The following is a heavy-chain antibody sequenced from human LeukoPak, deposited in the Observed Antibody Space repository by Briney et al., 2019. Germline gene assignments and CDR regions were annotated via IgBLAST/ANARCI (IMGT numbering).Heavy chain of an antibody. CDR1: GGSISSYY. CDR3: AREWWGYCSSTSCYGAYYYYYMDV. J-gene: IGHJ6*03. D-gene: IGHD2-2*01. Sequence: SETLSLTCTVSGGSISSYYWGWIRQPAGKGLEWIGRIYTSGSTNYNPSLKSRVTMSVDTSKNQFSLKLSSVTAADTAVYYCAREWWGYCSSTSCYGAYYYYYMDVWGKGTTVTVSS. CDR2: IYTSGST. V-gene: IGHV4-4*07.